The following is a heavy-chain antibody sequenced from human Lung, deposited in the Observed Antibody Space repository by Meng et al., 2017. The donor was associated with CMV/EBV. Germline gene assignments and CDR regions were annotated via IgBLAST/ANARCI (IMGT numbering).Heavy chain of an antibody. D-gene: IGHD3-3*01. CDR2: IIPIFGTA. Sequence: SVKVSCKASGGTFSSYAISWVRQAPGQGLEWMGGIIPIFGTANYAQKFQGRVTITTDESTSTAYMELGSLRSEDTAVYYCASLSGYYRDFYYWGQGTLVTVSS. V-gene: IGHV1-69*05. J-gene: IGHJ4*02. CDR3: ASLSGYYRDFYY. CDR1: GGTFSSYA.